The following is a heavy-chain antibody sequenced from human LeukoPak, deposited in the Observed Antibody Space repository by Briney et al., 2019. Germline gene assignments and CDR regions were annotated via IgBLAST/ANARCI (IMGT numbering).Heavy chain of an antibody. J-gene: IGHJ4*02. V-gene: IGHV3-11*04. CDR3: ARRGPKYYDSSGLADY. D-gene: IGHD3-22*01. CDR1: GFTFSDYY. CDR2: ISSSGSTI. Sequence: PGGSLRLSCAASGFTFSDYYMSWIRQAPGKGLEWVSYISSSGSTIYYADSVKGRFTISRDNSKNTLYLQMNSLRAEDTAVYYCARRGPKYYDSSGLADYWGQGTLVTVSS.